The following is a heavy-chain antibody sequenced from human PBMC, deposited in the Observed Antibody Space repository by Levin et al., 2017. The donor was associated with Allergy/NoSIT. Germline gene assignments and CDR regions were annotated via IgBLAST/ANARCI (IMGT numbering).Heavy chain of an antibody. D-gene: IGHD4-17*01. CDR3: ARDIPYGDYVWYFDL. J-gene: IGHJ2*01. Sequence: GESLKISCAASGFSFSSYSMNWVRQAPGKGLEWVSYISSSSSTIYYADYVKGRVTISRDNAKNSLYLQMNSLRAEDTAVYYCARDIPYGDYVWYFDLWGRGTLVTVSS. V-gene: IGHV3-48*01. CDR1: GFSFSSYS. CDR2: ISSSSSTI.